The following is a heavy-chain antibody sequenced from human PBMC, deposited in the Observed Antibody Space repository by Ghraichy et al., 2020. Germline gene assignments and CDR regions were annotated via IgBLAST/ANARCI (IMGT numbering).Heavy chain of an antibody. CDR2: IKQDGSEK. V-gene: IGHV3-7*01. CDR3: ARVGYDYADY. Sequence: GESLNISCAASGFTFSSYWMSWVRQAPGKGLEWVANIKQDGSEKYYVDSVKGRFTISRDNAKNSLYLQMNSLRAEDTAVYYCARVGYDYADYWGQGTLVTVSS. CDR1: GFTFSSYW. J-gene: IGHJ4*02. D-gene: IGHD5-12*01.